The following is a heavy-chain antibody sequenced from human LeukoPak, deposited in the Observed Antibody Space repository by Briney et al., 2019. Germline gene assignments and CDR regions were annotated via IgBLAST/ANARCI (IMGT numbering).Heavy chain of an antibody. CDR2: IWYDGSNK. J-gene: IGHJ4*02. CDR1: RFTFSSYG. V-gene: IGHV3-33*06. Sequence: PGGSLRLSCAASRFTFSSYGMHWVRQAPGKGLEWVAVIWYDGSNKYYADAVKRRFTISRDNYKNTLYLQMNSLRAEDTAVYFCAKDDVSSGYVGLDYWGQGTLVTVSS. CDR3: AKDDVSSGYVGLDY. D-gene: IGHD3-22*01.